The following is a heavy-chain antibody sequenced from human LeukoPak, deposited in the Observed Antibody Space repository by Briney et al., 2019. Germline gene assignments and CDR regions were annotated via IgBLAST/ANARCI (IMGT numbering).Heavy chain of an antibody. CDR2: ISAYNGNT. V-gene: IGHV1-18*01. CDR3: ARDEGAGATTDY. CDR1: GYTFTSHG. Sequence: GASVNVSCKGSGYTFTSHGISWVRQAPGQGPEWMGWISAYNGNTNYAQKFQGRVTMTTDTSTSTAYMELRSLRSDDTAVYYCARDEGAGATTDYWGQGTLVTVSS. J-gene: IGHJ4*02. D-gene: IGHD1-26*01.